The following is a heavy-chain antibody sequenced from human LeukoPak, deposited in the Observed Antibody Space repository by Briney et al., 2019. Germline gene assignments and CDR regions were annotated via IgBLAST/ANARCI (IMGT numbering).Heavy chain of an antibody. CDR3: ARDPTATRHDY. V-gene: IGHV1-2*02. D-gene: IGHD4-17*01. J-gene: IGHJ4*02. CDR1: GYAFTGYY. Sequence: ASVKVSCKASGYAFTGYYLHWVRQAPGQGLEWMGWINPNSGGTNYAQKLQGRVTMTRDTSISTAYMELSRLRSDDTAVYYCARDPTATRHDYWGQGTLVTVSS. CDR2: INPNSGGT.